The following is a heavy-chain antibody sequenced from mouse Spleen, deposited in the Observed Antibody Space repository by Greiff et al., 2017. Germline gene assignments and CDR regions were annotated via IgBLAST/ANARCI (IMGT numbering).Heavy chain of an antibody. V-gene: IGHV1S137*01. CDR1: GYTFTDYA. CDR3: ARSLYYGSSYDYAMDY. Sequence: QVQLKESGAELVRPGVSVKISCKGSGYTFTDYAMHWVKQSHAKSLEWIGVISTYYGDASYNQKFKGKATMTVDKSSSTAYMELARLTSEDSAIYYCARSLYYGSSYDYAMDYWGQGTSVTVSS. D-gene: IGHD1-1*01. CDR2: ISTYYGDA. J-gene: IGHJ4*01.